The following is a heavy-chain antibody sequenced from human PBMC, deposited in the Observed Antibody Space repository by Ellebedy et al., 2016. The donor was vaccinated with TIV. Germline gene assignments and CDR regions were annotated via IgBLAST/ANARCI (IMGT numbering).Heavy chain of an antibody. Sequence: GGSLRLSCAASGFTFSSYEMNWVRQAPGKGLEGVSYISSSGSTIYYADSVKGRFTISRDNAKNSLYLQMNSLRAEDTAVYYCARARDILTGYYDPPDYWGQGTLVTVSS. J-gene: IGHJ4*02. CDR2: ISSSGSTI. D-gene: IGHD3-9*01. CDR3: ARARDILTGYYDPPDY. CDR1: GFTFSSYE. V-gene: IGHV3-48*03.